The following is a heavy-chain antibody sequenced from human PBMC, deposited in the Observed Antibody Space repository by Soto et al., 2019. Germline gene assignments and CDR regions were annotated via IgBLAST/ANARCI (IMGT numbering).Heavy chain of an antibody. CDR2: ISYDGSNK. CDR1: GFTFSSYA. Sequence: PGGSLTLSCAASGFTFSSYAMHWVRQAPGKGLEWVAVISYDGSNKYYADSVKGRFTISRDNYKNTLYLQMNILRAENTAYYYCARSRRWNDYYYYSMDVWGQGTTVTVSS. V-gene: IGHV3-30-3*01. CDR3: ARSRRWNDYYYYSMDV. J-gene: IGHJ6*02. D-gene: IGHD1-1*01.